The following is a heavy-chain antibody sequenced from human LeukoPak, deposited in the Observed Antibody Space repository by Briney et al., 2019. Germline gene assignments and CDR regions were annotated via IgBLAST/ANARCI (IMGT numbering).Heavy chain of an antibody. V-gene: IGHV5-51*01. CDR2: IHPGDSDT. J-gene: IGHJ3*02. CDR1: GYTFTAYW. D-gene: IGHD1-26*01. Sequence: GESLKIPCQGSGYTFTAYWIGWLRQMPGKGLEWVGIIHPGDSDTRYSPSFQGQVTISADKSITTAYLQWSSLKASDTAMYYCGRHQHSGSYGAFDIWGQGTMVTVSS. CDR3: GRHQHSGSYGAFDI.